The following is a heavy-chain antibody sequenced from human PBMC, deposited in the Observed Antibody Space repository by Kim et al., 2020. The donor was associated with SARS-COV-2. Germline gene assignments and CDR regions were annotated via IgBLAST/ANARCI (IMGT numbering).Heavy chain of an antibody. J-gene: IGHJ4*01. CDR2: IIPISGTP. CDR1: GGSFSDYA. V-gene: IGHV1-69*13. Sequence: SVKVSCKSSGGSFSDYAISWVRQAPGQGLEWMGGIIPISGTPTYAQQFQGRVTMTADDSTGTAYMELSSLRSDDTAVYYCARAVEQYVWSGFLGGSSYYDLDLWGQGTLVTVSS. D-gene: IGHD3-3*01. CDR3: ARAVEQYVWSGFLGGSSYYDLDL.